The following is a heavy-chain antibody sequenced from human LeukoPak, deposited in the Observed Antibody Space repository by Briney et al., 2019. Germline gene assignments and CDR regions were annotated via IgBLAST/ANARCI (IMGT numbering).Heavy chain of an antibody. Sequence: GGSLRLSCAASGFTFSSYAMHGVRQAPGRGLEWVAVISYDGSNKYYADSVKGRFTISRDNSKNTLYLQMNSLRAEDTAVYYCARAPAWLQPRFDYWGQGTLVTVSS. CDR2: ISYDGSNK. CDR3: ARAPAWLQPRFDY. D-gene: IGHD5-24*01. V-gene: IGHV3-30-3*01. J-gene: IGHJ4*02. CDR1: GFTFSSYA.